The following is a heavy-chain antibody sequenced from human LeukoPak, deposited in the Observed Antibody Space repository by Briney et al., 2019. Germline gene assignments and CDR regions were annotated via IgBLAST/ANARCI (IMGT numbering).Heavy chain of an antibody. D-gene: IGHD4-17*01. Sequence: GASVKVSCKASGYNFIDYYIHWVRQAPGQGLEWMGWINPNSGATNYGQKFLGRVTMTRDTSIRTAYMELSTLTPDDTAVYYCARDRDGAQGGYWGQGTLVTVSS. CDR1: GYNFIDYY. V-gene: IGHV1-2*02. CDR2: INPNSGAT. CDR3: ARDRDGAQGGY. J-gene: IGHJ4*02.